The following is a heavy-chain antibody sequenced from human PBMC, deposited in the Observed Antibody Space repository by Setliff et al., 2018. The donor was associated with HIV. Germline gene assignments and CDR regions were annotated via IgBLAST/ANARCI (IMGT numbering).Heavy chain of an antibody. V-gene: IGHV1-69*13. J-gene: IGHJ3*01. CDR3: ANPHDGGAFDV. D-gene: IGHD1-1*01. CDR2: VIPSFATA. Sequence: ASVKVSCKASGGTFKNLAISWVRQAPGQGLEWMGGVIPSFATANYAQKFQGRITITADELTSTVYMDLNSLKSEDSAVYYCANPHDGGAFDVWGQGAAVTVSS. CDR1: GGTFKNLA.